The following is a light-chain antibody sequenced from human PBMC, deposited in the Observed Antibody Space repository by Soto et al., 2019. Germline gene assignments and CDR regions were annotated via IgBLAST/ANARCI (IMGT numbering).Light chain of an antibody. CDR1: QTLVRSDGDTY. CDR2: KVS. V-gene: IGKV2-30*02. J-gene: IGKJ1*01. CDR3: MQGTHWPPT. Sequence: DVVMTQSPLSLPVTLGQPASISCSASQTLVRSDGDTYLNWGQQRPGQSPRRLIYKVSNWDSGVPDRFSGSGSGTDYTLKISRVEAEDGGVYYCMQGTHWPPTFGQGTKVEI.